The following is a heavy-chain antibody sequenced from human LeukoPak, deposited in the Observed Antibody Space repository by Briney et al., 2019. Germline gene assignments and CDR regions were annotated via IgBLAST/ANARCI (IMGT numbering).Heavy chain of an antibody. V-gene: IGHV1-18*01. J-gene: IGHJ3*02. Sequence: ASVKVSCKASGYTFTSYGISWVRQAPGQGLEWMGWISAYYGNTNYAQKLQGRVTMTTDTSTSTAYMELRSLRSDDTAVYYCARVYYDFWSGYEYDAFDIWGQGTMVTVSS. CDR3: ARVYYDFWSGYEYDAFDI. D-gene: IGHD3-3*01. CDR1: GYTFTSYG. CDR2: ISAYYGNT.